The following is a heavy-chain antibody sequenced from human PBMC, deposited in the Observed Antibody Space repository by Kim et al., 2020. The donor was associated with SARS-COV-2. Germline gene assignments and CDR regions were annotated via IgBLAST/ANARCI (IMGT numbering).Heavy chain of an antibody. CDR2: TYYKSKWYN. CDR3: ARVPIRMARAVIIHHYGMDV. CDR1: GDSVPSNTAA. V-gene: IGHV6-1*01. D-gene: IGHD3-10*01. Sequence: SQTLSLTCAISGDSVPSNTAAWNWIRQSPSRGLEWLGRTYYKSKWYNDYAVSVKSRITINPDTSQNQFSLHLNSVTTEDMAVYYCARVPIRMARAVIIHHYGMDVWGQGTTVTVSS. J-gene: IGHJ6*02.